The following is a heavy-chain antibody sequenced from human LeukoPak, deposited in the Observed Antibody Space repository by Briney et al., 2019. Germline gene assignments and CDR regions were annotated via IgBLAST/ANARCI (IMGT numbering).Heavy chain of an antibody. V-gene: IGHV4-39*01. J-gene: IGHJ5*01. CDR2: IYYSGST. CDR1: GGSISSGGYY. Sequence: PSETLSLTCTVSGGSISSGGYYWSWIRQPPGKGLEWIGSIYYSGSTYYNPSLKSRVTISVDTSKNQFSLKLSSVTAADTAVYYCARQSGPYGSSWFDYWGQGTLVTVSS. CDR3: ARQSGPYGSSWFDY. D-gene: IGHD6-13*01.